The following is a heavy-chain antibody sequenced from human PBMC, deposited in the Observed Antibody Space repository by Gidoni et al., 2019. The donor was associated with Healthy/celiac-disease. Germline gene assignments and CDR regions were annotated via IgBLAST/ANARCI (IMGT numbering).Heavy chain of an antibody. J-gene: IGHJ4*02. CDR2: IYTSGST. D-gene: IGHD3-22*01. V-gene: IGHV4-61*02. Sequence: QVQLQESGPGPVKPSQTLSLTCTVSGGSISSGSYYWSWIRQPAGKGLEWIGRIYTSGSTNYNPSLKCRVTMAVDTSKNQFSLKLSSVTAADTAVYYCARGYYYDSSGYYPFDYWGQGTLVTVSS. CDR3: ARGYYYDSSGYYPFDY. CDR1: GGSISSGSYY.